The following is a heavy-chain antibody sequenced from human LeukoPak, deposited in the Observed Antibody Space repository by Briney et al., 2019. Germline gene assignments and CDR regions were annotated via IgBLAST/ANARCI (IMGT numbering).Heavy chain of an antibody. CDR3: ARSELGYNYHYMDV. J-gene: IGHJ6*03. CDR1: GFTFSSYE. CDR2: ISSSGSTI. Sequence: GGSLRLSCAASGFTFSSYEMDWVRQAPGKGLEWVSYISSSGSTIYYADSVKGRFTISRDNAKNSLYLQMNSLRAEDTAVYYCARSELGYNYHYMDVWGKGTTVTVSS. D-gene: IGHD7-27*01. V-gene: IGHV3-48*03.